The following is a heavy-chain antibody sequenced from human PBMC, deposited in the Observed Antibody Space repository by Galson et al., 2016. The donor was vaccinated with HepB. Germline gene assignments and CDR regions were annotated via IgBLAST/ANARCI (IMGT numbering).Heavy chain of an antibody. Sequence: SLRLSCAASGFPFSNYWMHWVRQAPGKGPVWVSRINSDGSSTTYADSVKGRFTISRDNAKNTLYLQMNSLRAEDTALYYCTRVHREGIAAAGLQIWVQGTLVIVSS. V-gene: IGHV3-74*01. J-gene: IGHJ4*02. D-gene: IGHD6-13*01. CDR2: INSDGSST. CDR3: TRVHREGIAAAGLQI. CDR1: GFPFSNYW.